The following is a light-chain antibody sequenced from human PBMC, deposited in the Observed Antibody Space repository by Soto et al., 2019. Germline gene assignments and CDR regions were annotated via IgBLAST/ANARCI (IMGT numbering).Light chain of an antibody. J-gene: IGKJ5*01. CDR2: DAY. Sequence: EVGLTKSQVTLLLSPGKRATFSSRPSKVFRALLAWYKQKPGQAPRLLIYDAYNRATGIPPRFSGSGSGTDFTLTISSLEPEDSAVYYCQQRHMWPITFGQGTRLEIK. CDR1: KVFRAL. V-gene: IGKV3-11*01. CDR3: QQRHMWPIT.